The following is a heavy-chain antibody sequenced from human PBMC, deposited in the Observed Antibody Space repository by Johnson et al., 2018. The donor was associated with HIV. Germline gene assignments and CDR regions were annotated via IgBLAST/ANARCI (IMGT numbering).Heavy chain of an antibody. J-gene: IGHJ3*02. Sequence: VQLVESGGGLVQPGRSLRLSCAASGFTFDDYAMHWVRQAPGKGLEWVSGISWNSGSIGYADSVKGRFTISRDNAKNSLYLQMNSLRADASAVYYCARGRYDTYGGWWHGAFDIWGQGTRVTVSS. V-gene: IGHV3-9*01. D-gene: IGHD5-18*01. CDR3: ARGRYDTYGGWWHGAFDI. CDR2: ISWNSGSI. CDR1: GFTFDDYA.